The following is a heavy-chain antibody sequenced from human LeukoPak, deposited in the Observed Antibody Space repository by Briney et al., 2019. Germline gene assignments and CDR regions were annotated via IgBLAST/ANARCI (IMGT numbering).Heavy chain of an antibody. CDR1: GGSFSGYY. Sequence: SSETLSLTCAVYGGSFSGYYWSWIRQPPGKGLEWIGEINHSGSTNYNPSLKSRVTISVDTSKNQFSLKLSSVTAADTAVYYCARGLGSGWLQQPQLDYWGQGTLVTVSS. CDR3: ARGLGSGWLQQPQLDY. J-gene: IGHJ4*02. D-gene: IGHD5-24*01. CDR2: INHSGST. V-gene: IGHV4-34*01.